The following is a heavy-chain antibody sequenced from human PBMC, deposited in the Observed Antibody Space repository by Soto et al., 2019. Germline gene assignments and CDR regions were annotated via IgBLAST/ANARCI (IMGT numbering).Heavy chain of an antibody. CDR2: ISAYNGNT. Sequence: ASVKVSCKASGYTFTSYGISWVRQAPGQGLEWMGWISAYNGNTNYAQKLQGRVTMTTDTSTSTAYMELRSLRSDDTAVYYCARDENSSGWYFYYYYYYGMDVWGQGTTVPVSS. CDR3: ARDENSSGWYFYYYYYYGMDV. D-gene: IGHD6-19*01. CDR1: GYTFTSYG. V-gene: IGHV1-18*01. J-gene: IGHJ6*02.